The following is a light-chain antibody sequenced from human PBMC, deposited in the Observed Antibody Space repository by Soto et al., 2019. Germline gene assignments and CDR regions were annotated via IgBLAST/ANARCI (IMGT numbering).Light chain of an antibody. CDR1: QSLLHSNGYNY. CDR3: MQALQTPPAT. J-gene: IGKJ3*01. CDR2: LGS. Sequence: DIVVTQSPLSLPVTPGEPASISCRSSQSLLHSNGYNYLDWYLQKPGQSPQLLIYLGSNRASGVPDRFSGSGSGTDFTLKISRVEAEDVGVYYCMQALQTPPATFGPGTKVDIK. V-gene: IGKV2-28*01.